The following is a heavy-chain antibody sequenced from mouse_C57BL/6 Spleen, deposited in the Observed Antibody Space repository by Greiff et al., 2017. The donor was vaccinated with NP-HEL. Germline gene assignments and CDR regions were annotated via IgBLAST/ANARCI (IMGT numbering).Heavy chain of an antibody. J-gene: IGHJ1*03. CDR1: GYAFSSYW. CDR2: IYPGDGDT. CDR3: ARRILPWEYFDV. Sequence: QVQLQQSGAELVKPGASVKISCKASGYAFSSYWMNWVKQRPGKGLEWIGQIYPGDGDTNYNGKFKGKATLTADNSSSTAYMQLSSLTSEDSAVYFCARRILPWEYFDVWGTGTTVTVSS. V-gene: IGHV1-80*01. D-gene: IGHD4-1*01.